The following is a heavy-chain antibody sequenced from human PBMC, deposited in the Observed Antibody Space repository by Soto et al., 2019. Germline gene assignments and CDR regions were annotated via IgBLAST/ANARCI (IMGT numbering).Heavy chain of an antibody. Sequence: GGSLRLSCAASGFTFSSYWMSWVRQAPGKGLEWVANIKQDGSEKYYVDSVKGRFTISRDNAKNSLYLQMNSLRAEDTVVYYCARVSVEIFTIFGVVTPTSGHFDYWGQGTLVTVSS. V-gene: IGHV3-7*01. D-gene: IGHD3-3*01. J-gene: IGHJ4*02. CDR3: ARVSVEIFTIFGVVTPTSGHFDY. CDR1: GFTFSSYW. CDR2: IKQDGSEK.